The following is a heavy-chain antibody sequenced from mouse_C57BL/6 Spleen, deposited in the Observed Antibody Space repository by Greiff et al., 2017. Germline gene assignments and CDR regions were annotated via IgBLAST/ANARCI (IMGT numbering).Heavy chain of an antibody. J-gene: IGHJ1*03. CDR2: ICDGGSYT. CDR3: ARDSGSWYFDV. Sequence: EVQVVESGGGLVKPGGSLKLSCAASGFTFSSYAMSWVRQTPEKRLEWVATICDGGSYTYYPDNVKGRVTISSDNAKNNLYLQMSQLKSEDTAMYCCARDSGSWYFDVWGTGTTVTVSS. D-gene: IGHD1-2*01. V-gene: IGHV5-4*01. CDR1: GFTFSSYA.